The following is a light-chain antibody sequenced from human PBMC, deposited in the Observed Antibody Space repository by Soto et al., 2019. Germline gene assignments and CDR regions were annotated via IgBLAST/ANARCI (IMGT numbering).Light chain of an antibody. CDR3: QQYTSDSRA. CDR2: AAS. J-gene: IGKJ1*01. Sequence: IVLTQSPGTLSLSPGERATLSCRASQNVSSSYLAWYQQKPGQAPRLLIYAASTRATGIPSRFSGSGSGTDFTLTISGLQPDDFTTYYCQQYTSDSRAFGRGTKVDIK. V-gene: IGKV3-20*01. CDR1: QNVSSSY.